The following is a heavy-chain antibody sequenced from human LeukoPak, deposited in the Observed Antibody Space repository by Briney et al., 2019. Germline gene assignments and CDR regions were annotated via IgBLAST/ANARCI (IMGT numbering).Heavy chain of an antibody. V-gene: IGHV4-59*02. CDR1: GGSVSNYY. D-gene: IGHD7-27*01. J-gene: IGHJ4*02. Sequence: SETLSLTCTVSGGSVSNYYWSWIRQSPGKGLEWIGYVYYTETSYNPSLKSRVTISADTSKNQFSLKLYSVTAADTAVYYCATRKLGNDYWGQGTLVTVSS. CDR2: VYYTET. CDR3: ATRKLGNDY.